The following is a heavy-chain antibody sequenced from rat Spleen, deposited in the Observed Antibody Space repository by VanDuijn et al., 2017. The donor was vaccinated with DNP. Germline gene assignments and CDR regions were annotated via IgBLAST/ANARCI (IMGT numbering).Heavy chain of an antibody. Sequence: QVQLKESGPGLVQPSRTLSLICTVSGFSLTNYNVHWVRQPTGKGLEWMGIIWTGGSTDYNSALKSRLSISRDTSKSQVFLKMNSLQTEDIATYYCARGGLYYDGYLDAWGQGTSVTVSS. D-gene: IGHD1-12*03. J-gene: IGHJ4*01. CDR3: ARGGLYYDGYLDA. CDR1: GFSLTNYN. V-gene: IGHV2-30*01. CDR2: IWTGGST.